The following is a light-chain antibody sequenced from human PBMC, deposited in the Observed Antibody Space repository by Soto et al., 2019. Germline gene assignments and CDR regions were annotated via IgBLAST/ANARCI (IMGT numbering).Light chain of an antibody. J-gene: IGLJ1*01. CDR3: CSYAGSSSSTYDV. V-gene: IGLV2-23*02. CDR2: EVT. CDR1: SSDVGSNDF. Sequence: QSVLTQPASVSGSPGQSITISCTGTSSDVGSNDFVSWYQRYPGKAPKLMIYEVTKRPSGVSNRFSGSKSGNTASLTISGLQAEDEADYYCCSYAGSSSSTYDVFGFGNKVTVL.